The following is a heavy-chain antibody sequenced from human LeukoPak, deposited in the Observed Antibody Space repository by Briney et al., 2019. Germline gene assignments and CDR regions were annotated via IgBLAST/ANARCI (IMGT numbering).Heavy chain of an antibody. J-gene: IGHJ4*02. D-gene: IGHD6-19*01. V-gene: IGHV4-59*02. CDR1: GGSVSSWY. CDR2: IYDGGNT. CDR3: ARETSLTGYASGLGFNY. Sequence: PSETLSLPCTVSGGSVSSWYWSWIRQPPGKGLEWIGYIYDGGNTNYTPSLKSRVTISIDTSKNQFSLRLTSVTAADTATYYCARETSLTGYASGLGFNYWGQGILVTVSS.